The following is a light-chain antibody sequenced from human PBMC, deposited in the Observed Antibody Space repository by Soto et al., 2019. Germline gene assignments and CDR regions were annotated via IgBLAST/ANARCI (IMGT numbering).Light chain of an antibody. CDR3: MQSSHWPYT. CDR1: QSLVYSDGNIY. V-gene: IGKV2-30*01. Sequence: DVVMTQSPLSLPVTLGQPASISCRSSQSLVYSDGNIYLNWFHQSPGQSPRRLIYKVSDRDSGVPDRFSGIGSGTAFTLKISMVETEDVGVYYSMQSSHWPYTFGQGTKLEIK. J-gene: IGKJ2*01. CDR2: KVS.